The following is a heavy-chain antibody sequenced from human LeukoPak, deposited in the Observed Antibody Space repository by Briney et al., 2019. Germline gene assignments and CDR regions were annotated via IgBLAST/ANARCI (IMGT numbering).Heavy chain of an antibody. CDR1: GFTFSSYS. V-gene: IGHV3-48*04. Sequence: PGGSLRLSCAASGFTFSSYSMNWVRQAPGKGLEWVSYISSSGSTIYYADSVKGRFTISRDNAKNSLYLQMNSLRAEDTAAYYCASLYDSSGYYLENWFDPWGQGTLVTVSS. CDR3: ASLYDSSGYYLENWFDP. CDR2: ISSSGSTI. J-gene: IGHJ5*02. D-gene: IGHD3-22*01.